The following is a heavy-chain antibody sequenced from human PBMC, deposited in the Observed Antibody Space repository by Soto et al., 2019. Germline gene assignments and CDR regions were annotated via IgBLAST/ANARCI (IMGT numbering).Heavy chain of an antibody. J-gene: IGHJ3*02. CDR3: ARDSTYYYDSSGYRNDAFDI. CDR2: IWYDGSNK. D-gene: IGHD3-22*01. Sequence: GGSLRLSCAASGVIFRTYTMNWVRQAPGKGLEWVAVIWYDGSNKYYADSVKGRFTISRDNSKNTLYLQMNSLRAEDTAVYYCARDSTYYYDSSGYRNDAFDIWGQGTMVTVSS. CDR1: GVIFRTYT. V-gene: IGHV3-33*08.